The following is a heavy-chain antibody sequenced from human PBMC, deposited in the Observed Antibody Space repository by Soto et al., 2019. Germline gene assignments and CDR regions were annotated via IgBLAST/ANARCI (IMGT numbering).Heavy chain of an antibody. CDR3: ARDPRGYSYGYFDY. D-gene: IGHD5-18*01. Sequence: SETLSPTCAVSGYSISSGYYWGWIRQPPGKGLEWIGSIYHSGSTYYNPSLKSRVTISVDTSKNQFSLKLSSVTAADTAVYYCARDPRGYSYGYFDYWGQGTLVTVSS. CDR1: GYSISSGYY. V-gene: IGHV4-38-2*02. J-gene: IGHJ4*02. CDR2: IYHSGST.